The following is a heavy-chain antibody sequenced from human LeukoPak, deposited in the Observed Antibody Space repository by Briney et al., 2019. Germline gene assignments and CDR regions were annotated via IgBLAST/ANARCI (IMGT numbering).Heavy chain of an antibody. CDR2: TYYSGST. J-gene: IGHJ5*02. D-gene: IGHD6-19*01. CDR3: ARAPSPKSRIAVAGNWFDP. Sequence: TLSLPCTLSADLNSIGGYYWRWIRRHPLKGPDRIEYTYYSGSTYYNPSLKSRGTISVDTSKNQFSLKLSSVTAADTAVYYGARAPSPKSRIAVAGNWFDPGGQGTLVTVSA. CDR1: ADLNSIGGYY. V-gene: IGHV4-31*03.